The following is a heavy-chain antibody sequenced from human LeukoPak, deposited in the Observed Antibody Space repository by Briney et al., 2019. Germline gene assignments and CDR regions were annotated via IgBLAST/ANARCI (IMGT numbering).Heavy chain of an antibody. D-gene: IGHD5-18*01. CDR2: INNSGST. Sequence: PSETLPLTCAVYGGSFSGYYWSWIRQPPGKGLEWIGEINNSGSTNYNPSLKSRVTISVDTSKNQFSLKLSSVTAADTAVYYCARNRLAIQLWSTDRYYYYGMDVWGQGTTVTVSS. J-gene: IGHJ6*02. V-gene: IGHV4-34*01. CDR3: ARNRLAIQLWSTDRYYYYGMDV. CDR1: GGSFSGYY.